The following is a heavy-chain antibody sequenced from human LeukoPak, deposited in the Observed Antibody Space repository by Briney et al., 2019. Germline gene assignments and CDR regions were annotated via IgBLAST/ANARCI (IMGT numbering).Heavy chain of an antibody. D-gene: IGHD5-24*01. CDR1: GFTFSSAW. CDR2: IKSRSDGGST. CDR3: ATEFYNNGYNF. V-gene: IGHV3-15*01. J-gene: IGHJ4*02. Sequence: GGSLRLSXAASGFTFSSAWLTWVRQPPGKGLEWLGHIKSRSDGGSTDYSAAVKGRFTVSRDDSRNMVHLQMNSLKTEDSAVYYCATEFYNNGYNFWGQGTPVTVSS.